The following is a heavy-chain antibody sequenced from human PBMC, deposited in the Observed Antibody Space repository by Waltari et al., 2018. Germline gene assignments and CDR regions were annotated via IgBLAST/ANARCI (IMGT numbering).Heavy chain of an antibody. V-gene: IGHV4-38-2*01. CDR1: GYSIRSGYY. Sequence: QVQLQESGPRLVTPSETLSLNCAVSGYSIRSGYYWDWIRQPPGKGLEGMGTINHSGLTYYNPSRKSRITISVDTSKTHFSLEMRSGTAADTAVYYCARGGGLLRGVSGYGYGMDVWGQGTTVTVSS. J-gene: IGHJ6*02. CDR2: INHSGLT. CDR3: ARGGGLLRGVSGYGYGMDV. D-gene: IGHD3-10*01.